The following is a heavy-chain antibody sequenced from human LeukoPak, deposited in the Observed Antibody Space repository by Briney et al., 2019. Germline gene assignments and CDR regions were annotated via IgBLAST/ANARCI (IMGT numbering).Heavy chain of an antibody. Sequence: PGRSLRLSCAASGFTFSSYAMHWVRQAPGKGLEWVAVISYDGSNKYYADSVKGRFTISRDNSKNTLYLQMNSLRAEDTAVYYCARVAGSGSYFETHYFDYWGQGTLVTVSS. CDR1: GFTFSSYA. CDR2: ISYDGSNK. V-gene: IGHV3-30-3*01. D-gene: IGHD1-26*01. J-gene: IGHJ4*02. CDR3: ARVAGSGSYFETHYFDY.